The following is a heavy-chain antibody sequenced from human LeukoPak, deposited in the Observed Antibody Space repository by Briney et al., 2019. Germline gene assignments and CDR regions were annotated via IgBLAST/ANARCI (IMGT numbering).Heavy chain of an antibody. D-gene: IGHD4-17*01. Sequence: PGGSLRLSCAASGFTFSSYAMSWVRQAPGKGLEWVSAISGSGGSTYYADSVKGRFTISRDNSKNTLYLQMHSLRTEDTAVYYCARDPTTVTVGYGGMDVWGQGTTVTVSS. V-gene: IGHV3-23*01. CDR2: ISGSGGST. CDR3: ARDPTTVTVGYGGMDV. CDR1: GFTFSSYA. J-gene: IGHJ6*02.